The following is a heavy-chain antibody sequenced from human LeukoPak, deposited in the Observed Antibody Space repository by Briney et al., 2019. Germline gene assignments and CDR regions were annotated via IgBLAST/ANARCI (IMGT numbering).Heavy chain of an antibody. CDR2: ISSSGSTI. D-gene: IGHD3-10*01. CDR1: GFTFSDYY. Sequence: PGGSLRLSCAASGFTFSDYYMSWIRQAPGKGLEWVSYISSSGSTIYYADSVKGRFTISRDNARNSLFPQMNSLTVEDTAVYYCARAIRGSAVDTGDRWGQGTLVTVSS. CDR3: ARAIRGSAVDTGDR. J-gene: IGHJ4*02. V-gene: IGHV3-11*04.